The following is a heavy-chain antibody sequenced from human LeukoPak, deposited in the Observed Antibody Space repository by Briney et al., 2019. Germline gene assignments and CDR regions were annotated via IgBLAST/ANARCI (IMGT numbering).Heavy chain of an antibody. CDR1: GFTFTNAW. V-gene: IGHV3-15*01. D-gene: IGHD1/OR15-1a*01. CDR2: LKSKAAGGTT. Sequence: GGSLRLSCAASGFTFTNAWMSWVRQAPGKGLEWVGRLKSKAAGGTTDYPTPVKGRFTTSGDDLKNTLYLQMDSLKTEDTAVYYCLASLRTPGAFDIWGQGTMVTVSS. CDR3: LASLRTPGAFDI. J-gene: IGHJ3*02.